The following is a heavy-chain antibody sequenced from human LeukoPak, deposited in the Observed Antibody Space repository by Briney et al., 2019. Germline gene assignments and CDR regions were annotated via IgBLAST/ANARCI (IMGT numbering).Heavy chain of an antibody. CDR3: AREIRVRGVNPVDY. J-gene: IGHJ4*02. D-gene: IGHD3-10*01. CDR1: GFTFSRYT. CDR2: VSGSHDYI. Sequence: PGGSLRLSCAASGFTFSRYTMNWDRQAPGKGLEWVSSVSGSHDYIYYADSVKGRFTISRDDAKNSLYLQIKSLRAEDTAVYYCAREIRVRGVNPVDYWGQGTLVTVSS. V-gene: IGHV3-21*01.